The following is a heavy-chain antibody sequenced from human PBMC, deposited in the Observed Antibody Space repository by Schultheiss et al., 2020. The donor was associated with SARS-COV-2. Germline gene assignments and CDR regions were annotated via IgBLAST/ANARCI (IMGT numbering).Heavy chain of an antibody. CDR2: IYSGGNT. CDR1: GLSVSNNY. CDR3: VRDGPAASYGMDV. J-gene: IGHJ6*02. D-gene: IGHD2-2*01. V-gene: IGHV3-66*01. Sequence: GESLKISCAASGLSVSNNYMTWVRQAPGKGLEWVSVIYSGGNTHYADSVRGRFIISRDNSKNTLYLQMTSQRVEDTAMYYCVRDGPAASYGMDVWGQGTTVTVSS.